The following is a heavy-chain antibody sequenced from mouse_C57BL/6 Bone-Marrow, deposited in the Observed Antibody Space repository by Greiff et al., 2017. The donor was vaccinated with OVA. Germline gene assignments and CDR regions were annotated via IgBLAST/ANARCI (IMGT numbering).Heavy chain of an antibody. CDR2: ISNGGGST. CDR1: GFTFSDYY. J-gene: IGHJ3*01. V-gene: IGHV5-12*01. CDR3: ASPFAY. Sequence: EVNVVESGGGLVQPGGSLKLSCAASGFTFSDYYMYWVRQTPEKRLEWVAYISNGGGSTYYPDTVKGRFTISRDNAKNTLYLQMSRLKSEDTAMYYCASPFAYWGQGTLVTVSA.